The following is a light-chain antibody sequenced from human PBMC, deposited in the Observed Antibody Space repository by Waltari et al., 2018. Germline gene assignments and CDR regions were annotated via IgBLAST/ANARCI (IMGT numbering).Light chain of an antibody. CDR2: RAS. CDR3: QQYNVWPPIT. V-gene: IGKV3-15*01. J-gene: IGKJ5*01. CDR1: QNIYTN. Sequence: ELVMTQSPDTLSVSPGERATLSCRASQNIYTNLAWYQQSPGQPPRLLIYRASARASGIPARFSGSGSGTEFTLTISSLQSEVSAVYYCQQYNVWPPITFGQGTRVEIK.